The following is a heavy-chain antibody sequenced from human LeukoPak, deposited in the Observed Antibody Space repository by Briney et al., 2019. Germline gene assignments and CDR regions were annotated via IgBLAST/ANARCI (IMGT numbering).Heavy chain of an antibody. J-gene: IGHJ6*03. CDR1: GGTFSSYA. CDR2: IIPIFGTA. Sequence: ASVKVSCKASGGTFSSYAISWVRQAPGQGLEWMGGIIPIFGTANYAQKFQGRVTITTDESTSTAYMELSSLRSEDTAVYYCARGAYYDFWSGYPLDYMDVWGKGTTVTVSS. D-gene: IGHD3-3*01. V-gene: IGHV1-69*05. CDR3: ARGAYYDFWSGYPLDYMDV.